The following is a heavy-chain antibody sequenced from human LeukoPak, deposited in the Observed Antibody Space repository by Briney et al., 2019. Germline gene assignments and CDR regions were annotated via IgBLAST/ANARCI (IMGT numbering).Heavy chain of an antibody. D-gene: IGHD3-3*01. CDR3: ARDLSRFLEWLSGWFDP. V-gene: IGHV1-46*03. J-gene: IGHJ5*02. Sequence: ASVKVSCKASGYTYTSYYMHWVRQAPGQGLEWMGIINPSGGSTSYAQKFQGRVTMTRDTSTSTVYMELSSLRSEDTAVYYCARDLSRFLEWLSGWFDPWGQGTLVTVSS. CDR2: INPSGGST. CDR1: GYTYTSYY.